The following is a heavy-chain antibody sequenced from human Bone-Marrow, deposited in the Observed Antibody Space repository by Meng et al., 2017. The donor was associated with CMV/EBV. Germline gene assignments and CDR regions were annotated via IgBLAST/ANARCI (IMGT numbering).Heavy chain of an antibody. CDR3: ARGDSSAYYTGTYAFAI. D-gene: IGHD3-22*01. V-gene: IGHV1-69*04. Sequence: SVKVSCKASGYTFTSYDINWVRQATGQGLEWMGRIIPILGIANYAQKFQGRVTITADKSTSTAYMELRSLRSDDTAVYYCARGDSSAYYTGTYAFAIWGQGTMVTVSS. CDR1: GYTFTSYD. J-gene: IGHJ3*02. CDR2: IIPILGIA.